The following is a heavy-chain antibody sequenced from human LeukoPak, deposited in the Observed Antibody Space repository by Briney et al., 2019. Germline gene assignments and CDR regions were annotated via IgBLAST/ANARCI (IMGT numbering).Heavy chain of an antibody. CDR2: INSDGSST. Sequence: GGSLRLSCAASGFTLSTYWMHWVRQVPGKGLVWVSRINSDGSSTSYADSVKGRFTISRDNAKNTLYLQMNSLRAEDTAVYYCAKGSSYYYPYFGAVDYWGQGTLVTVSS. CDR3: AKGSSYYYPYFGAVDY. CDR1: GFTLSTYW. J-gene: IGHJ4*02. V-gene: IGHV3-74*01. D-gene: IGHD3-22*01.